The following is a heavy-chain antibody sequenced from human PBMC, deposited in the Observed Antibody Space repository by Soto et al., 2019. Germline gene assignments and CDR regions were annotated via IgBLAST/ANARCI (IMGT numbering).Heavy chain of an antibody. D-gene: IGHD1-26*01. CDR3: AKEGSGSHLSFDY. J-gene: IGHJ4*02. Sequence: QAQLVESGGGVVQPGRSLRLSCAASGFRFSSHDMQWVRQAPGEGLEWVAVVSSDGSVTYYADSVKGRFTISRDNSRNTMYLQMDSLRPEDTGVYYCAKEGSGSHLSFDYWGLGTLVTVSS. V-gene: IGHV3-30*18. CDR2: VSSDGSVT. CDR1: GFRFSSHD.